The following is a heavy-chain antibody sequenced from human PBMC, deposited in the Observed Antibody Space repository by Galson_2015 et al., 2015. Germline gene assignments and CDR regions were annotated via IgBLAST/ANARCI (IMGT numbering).Heavy chain of an antibody. V-gene: IGHV3-11*05. CDR2: ISSSSSYT. D-gene: IGHD3-3*01. CDR3: ARDCTTISGVVITPTYFDY. Sequence: SLRLSCAASGFTFRDYYMNWVRQAPGKGLEWVSYISSSSSYTNYADSVKGRFTISRDNAKNSLYLQMNSLRAEDTAVYYCARDCTTISGVVITPTYFDYWGQGTLVTVSS. CDR1: GFTFRDYY. J-gene: IGHJ4*02.